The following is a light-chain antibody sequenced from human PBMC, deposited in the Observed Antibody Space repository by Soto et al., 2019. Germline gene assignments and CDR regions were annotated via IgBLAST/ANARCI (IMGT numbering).Light chain of an antibody. Sequence: QSALTQPPSASGSPGQSVTISCTGTSSDVGGYNYVSWYQQHPGKAPKLMIYEVSKRPSGVPDRFSGSKSGNTASLTVSGLQAEDEADYYCSSLRVFGGGPKLTVL. V-gene: IGLV2-8*01. CDR2: EVS. CDR1: SSDVGGYNY. J-gene: IGLJ2*01. CDR3: SSLRV.